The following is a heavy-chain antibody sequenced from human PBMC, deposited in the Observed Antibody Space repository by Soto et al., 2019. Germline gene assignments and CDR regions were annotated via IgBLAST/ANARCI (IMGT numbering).Heavy chain of an antibody. CDR1: GYTFTGYY. Sequence: ASVKVSCKASGYTFTGYYMHWVRQAPGQGLEWMGWINPNSGGTNYAQKFQGWVTMTRDTSISTAYMELSRLRSDDTAVYYCARDLAQRGYSSGWIDAFDSWGQGTMVTVSS. V-gene: IGHV1-2*04. CDR2: INPNSGGT. J-gene: IGHJ3*02. CDR3: ARDLAQRGYSSGWIDAFDS. D-gene: IGHD6-19*01.